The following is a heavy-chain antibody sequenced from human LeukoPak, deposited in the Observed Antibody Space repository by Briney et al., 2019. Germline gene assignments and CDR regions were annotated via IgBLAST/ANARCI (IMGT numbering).Heavy chain of an antibody. CDR2: IRYDGSNK. D-gene: IGHD1-1*01. V-gene: IGHV3-30*02. Sequence: PGGSLRLSCAASGFTFSSYGMHWVRQAPGQGLEWVAFIRYDGSNKNYADSVKGRFTISRDNAKNTLHLQLNSLGVEDTAVYYCVRSPYNWVDVSGFIWGQGTMVTVSS. CDR3: VRSPYNWVDVSGFI. CDR1: GFTFSSYG. J-gene: IGHJ3*02.